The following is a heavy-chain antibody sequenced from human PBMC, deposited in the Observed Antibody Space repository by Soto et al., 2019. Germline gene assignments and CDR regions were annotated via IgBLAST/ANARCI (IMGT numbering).Heavy chain of an antibody. V-gene: IGHV1-2*02. D-gene: IGHD3-22*01. CDR3: ARDYYDSRTDYDMDV. CDR1: GYSFTGYY. CDR2: INPNSAGT. J-gene: IGHJ6*02. Sequence: ASVEVSCKASGYSFTGYYMHWVRQAHGQGLEWMGWINPNSAGTNYAQKFQGRVTMTRDTSISTAYMELSRLRSDDTAVYYCARDYYDSRTDYDMDVWGQGTTVTVSS.